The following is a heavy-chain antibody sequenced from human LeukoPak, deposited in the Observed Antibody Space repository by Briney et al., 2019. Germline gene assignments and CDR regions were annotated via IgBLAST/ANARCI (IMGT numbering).Heavy chain of an antibody. D-gene: IGHD4-17*01. Sequence: PSETLSLTCTVSGGSIGSYFWSWIRQPPGKGLEWIGYIYYGGGTNYNPSFESRITISVDTSKNRISLNLTSVTASDTAIYYCARERGDYDSDNWFYSWGQGTLVTVSS. J-gene: IGHJ5*01. V-gene: IGHV4-59*01. CDR1: GGSIGSYF. CDR2: IYYGGGT. CDR3: ARERGDYDSDNWFYS.